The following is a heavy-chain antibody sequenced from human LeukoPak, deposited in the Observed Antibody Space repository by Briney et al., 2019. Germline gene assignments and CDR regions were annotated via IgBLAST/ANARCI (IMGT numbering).Heavy chain of an antibody. D-gene: IGHD4-17*01. Sequence: HPGGSLRLSCAASGFPFSSYWVCWVRQAPGKGLEWLANIKQDGSEKFDVDSVKGRFTISRDNAKNSLYLQMNSLRAEDTAVYYCARDSIHYGDYCFDYWGQGTLVTVSS. J-gene: IGHJ4*02. CDR3: ARDSIHYGDYCFDY. CDR1: GFPFSSYW. V-gene: IGHV3-7*01. CDR2: IKQDGSEK.